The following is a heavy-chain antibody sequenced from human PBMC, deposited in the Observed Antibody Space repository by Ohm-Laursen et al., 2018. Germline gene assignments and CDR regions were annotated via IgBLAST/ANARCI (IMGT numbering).Heavy chain of an antibody. CDR3: ARDVGYSRSSYYYYGMDV. CDR2: ISNSGSAI. J-gene: IGHJ6*02. V-gene: IGHV3-48*03. D-gene: IGHD6-13*01. CDR1: GFTVSSYE. Sequence: SLRLSCAASGFTVSSYEMSWVRQAPGMGLEWVSHISNSGSAIRYADSVKGRFTVSRDNAKNTLYLQMNSLRAEDTAVYYCARDVGYSRSSYYYYGMDVWGQGTTVTVSS.